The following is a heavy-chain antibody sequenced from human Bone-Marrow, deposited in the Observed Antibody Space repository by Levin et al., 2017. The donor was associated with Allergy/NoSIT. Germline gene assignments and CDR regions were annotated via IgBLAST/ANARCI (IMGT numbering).Heavy chain of an antibody. J-gene: IGHJ4*02. V-gene: IGHV3-23*01. Sequence: GESLKISCAASGFIFSNYAMNWVRQAPGKGLEWVSQISGSGGNTHYADSVKGRFTFSRDNSKNTLYLQMNSLRAEETAVYYCEGYDTSAYHSPFDYWGQGTLVTVSS. CDR3: EGYDTSAYHSPFDY. CDR1: GFIFSNYA. D-gene: IGHD3-22*01. CDR2: ISGSGGNT.